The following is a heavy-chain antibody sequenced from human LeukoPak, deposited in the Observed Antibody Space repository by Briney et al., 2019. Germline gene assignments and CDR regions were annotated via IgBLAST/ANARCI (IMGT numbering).Heavy chain of an antibody. CDR1: GFTFSSYG. J-gene: IGHJ4*02. Sequence: GSLRLSCAASGFTFSSYGMSWVRQAPGKGLERVSGISDSGGSIYYAQSVKGRFTISRDNSKNTLYLQMNSLRAEDTAVYYCAKDLKQLANFDYWGQGTLVTVSS. CDR2: ISDSGGSI. D-gene: IGHD6-6*01. V-gene: IGHV3-23*01. CDR3: AKDLKQLANFDY.